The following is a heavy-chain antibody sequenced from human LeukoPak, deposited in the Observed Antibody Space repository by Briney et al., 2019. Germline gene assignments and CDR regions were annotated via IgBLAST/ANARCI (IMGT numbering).Heavy chain of an antibody. CDR1: GFTFSSYW. CDR3: AKGGIVHPFDI. D-gene: IGHD1-26*01. Sequence: GGSLRLSCAASGFTFSSYWMSWVRQAPGKGLEWVANIKQDGSEKYYVDSVKGRFTISRDNAKNSLYLQMNSLRAEDTAVYYCAKGGIVHPFDIWGQGTMVTVSS. V-gene: IGHV3-7*03. J-gene: IGHJ3*02. CDR2: IKQDGSEK.